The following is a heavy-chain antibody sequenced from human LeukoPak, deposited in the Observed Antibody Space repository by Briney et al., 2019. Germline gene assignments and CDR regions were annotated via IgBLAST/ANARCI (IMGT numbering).Heavy chain of an antibody. CDR1: GFTFSSYS. J-gene: IGHJ4*02. CDR3: ARDGDYYGSGSYYPLDY. Sequence: PGGSLRLSCAAPGFTFSSYSMNWVRQAPGKGLEWVSSISSSSSYIYYADSVKGRFTISRDNAKNSLYLQMNSLRAEDTAVYYCARDGDYYGSGSYYPLDYWGQGTLVTVS. D-gene: IGHD3-10*01. CDR2: ISSSSSYI. V-gene: IGHV3-21*01.